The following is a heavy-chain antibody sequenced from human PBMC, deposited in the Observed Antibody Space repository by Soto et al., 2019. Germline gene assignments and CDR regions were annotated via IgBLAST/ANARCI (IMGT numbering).Heavy chain of an antibody. J-gene: IGHJ6*02. CDR3: ARGTLFGVVRTMYYGMDV. CDR1: GFSVSSNY. D-gene: IGHD3-3*01. V-gene: IGHV3-53*01. CDR2: IYSGGST. Sequence: EVQLVESGGGLIQPGGSLRLSCAASGFSVSSNYMSWVRQAPGKGLEWVSVIYSGGSTYYADSVKGRFTISRDNSKNTLYLQMNSLRAEDTAVYYCARGTLFGVVRTMYYGMDVWGQGTTVTVSS.